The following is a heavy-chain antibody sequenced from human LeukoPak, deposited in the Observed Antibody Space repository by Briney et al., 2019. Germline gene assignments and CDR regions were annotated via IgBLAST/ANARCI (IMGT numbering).Heavy chain of an antibody. D-gene: IGHD2-15*01. Sequence: ASVKVSCKPSGYSFYDFYIHWVRQAPGQGLEWMGWIDPNSGGRNYAQKFQGRVTMTRDTSSTTAYMVLCSLTSDDTAVYYCARGGCSGGSCYSSWFDPWGQGTLVSVSS. J-gene: IGHJ5*02. V-gene: IGHV1-2*02. CDR3: ARGGCSGGSCYSSWFDP. CDR2: IDPNSGGR. CDR1: GYSFYDFY.